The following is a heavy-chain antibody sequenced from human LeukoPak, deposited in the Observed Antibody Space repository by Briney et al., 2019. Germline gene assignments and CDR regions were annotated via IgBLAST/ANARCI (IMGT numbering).Heavy chain of an antibody. CDR1: GGSISSSSYY. CDR3: ARDPERAAAGAFDI. Sequence: PSETLSLTCTVSGGSISSSSYYWGWIRQPPGKGLEWIGSIYYSGSTYYNPSLKSRVTISVDTSKNQFSLKLSSVTAADTAVYYCARDPERAAAGAFDIWGQGTMVTVSS. V-gene: IGHV4-39*07. D-gene: IGHD6-13*01. J-gene: IGHJ3*02. CDR2: IYYSGST.